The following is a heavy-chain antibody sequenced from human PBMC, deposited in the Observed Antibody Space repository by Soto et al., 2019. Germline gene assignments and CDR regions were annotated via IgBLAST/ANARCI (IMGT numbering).Heavy chain of an antibody. Sequence: SQALSPTRFSSCASFSSSMVAWTWVRHSPSSGLEWLGRTYYRSRWYSDFAVSVRGRIVINADTSKNQFSLQLNSVTPEDTAVYFCARSEEDSDYYCYGLDVWGQGTTVTVSS. CDR2: TYYRSRWYS. J-gene: IGHJ6*02. V-gene: IGHV6-1*01. D-gene: IGHD2-15*01. CDR1: CASFSSSMVA. CDR3: ARSEEDSDYYCYGLDV.